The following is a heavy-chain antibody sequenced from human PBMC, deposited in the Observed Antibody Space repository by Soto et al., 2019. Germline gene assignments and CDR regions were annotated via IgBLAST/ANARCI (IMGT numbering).Heavy chain of an antibody. J-gene: IGHJ6*02. CDR2: ISYDGSNK. CDR3: AKGGDCTNGVCYYYYGMDV. D-gene: IGHD2-8*01. CDR1: GFTFSSYG. V-gene: IGHV3-30*18. Sequence: GGSLRLSCAASGFTFSSYGMHWVRQAPGKGLDWVAVISYDGSNKYYADSVKGRFTISRDNSKNTLYLQMNSLRAEDTAVYYCAKGGDCTNGVCYYYYGMDVWGQGTTVTVS.